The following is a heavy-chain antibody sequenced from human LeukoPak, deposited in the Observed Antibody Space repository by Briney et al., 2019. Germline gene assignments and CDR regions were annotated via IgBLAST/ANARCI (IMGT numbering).Heavy chain of an antibody. CDR3: ARDGETAAPWALDL. V-gene: IGHV3-48*03. CDR2: ISQSGSTK. CDR1: GFTFNSYE. J-gene: IGHJ3*01. Sequence: GGSLRLSGVASGFTFNSYEMNWVRQAPGKGLEWVSYISQSGSTKRYTDSVKGRFTISRDNAKNSLYLQLSSLRVEDMGVYYCARDGETAAPWALDLWGQGTVVSVSS. D-gene: IGHD3-10*01.